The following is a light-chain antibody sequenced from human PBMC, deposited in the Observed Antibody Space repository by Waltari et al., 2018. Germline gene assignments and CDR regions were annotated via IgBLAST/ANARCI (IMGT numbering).Light chain of an antibody. J-gene: IGKJ1*01. CDR3: QQSYSTPWT. CDR1: QNISSY. Sequence: DIQLNQSPSSLSEYVGVRVTITGRASQNISSYLNSYQQKPRKATKLLIYAASSLQSGVPSRFSGSGSGTDFTLTISSLQPEDFATYYCQQSYSTPWTFGQGTKVEIK. CDR2: AAS. V-gene: IGKV1-39*01.